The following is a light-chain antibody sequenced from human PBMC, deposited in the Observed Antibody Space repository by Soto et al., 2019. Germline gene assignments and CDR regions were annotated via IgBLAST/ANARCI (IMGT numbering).Light chain of an antibody. J-gene: IGLJ1*01. CDR2: TNN. CDR3: AAWDGSLNAYV. V-gene: IGLV1-44*01. CDR1: SSNIGSNP. Sequence: QSVLTQPPSASGTPGQRVTISCSGSSSNIGSNPVNWFQQLPGTAPKLLIYTNNQRPSGVPDRFSGSKSGTSASLAISGLQSEDEADYYCAAWDGSLNAYVFGTGTKVT.